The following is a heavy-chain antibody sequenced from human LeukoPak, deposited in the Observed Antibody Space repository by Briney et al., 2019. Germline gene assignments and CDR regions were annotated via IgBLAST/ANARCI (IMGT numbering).Heavy chain of an antibody. V-gene: IGHV1-2*02. J-gene: IGHJ4*02. CDR2: INPNSGGT. D-gene: IGHD6-6*01. Sequence: ASVKVSCKASGYTFTGYYMHWVRQAPGQGLEWMGWINPNSGGTNYAQKFQGRVTMTGDTSISTAYMELSRLRSDDTAVYYCARETGGSSSSSGFDYWGQGTLVTVSS. CDR3: ARETGGSSSSSGFDY. CDR1: GYTFTGYY.